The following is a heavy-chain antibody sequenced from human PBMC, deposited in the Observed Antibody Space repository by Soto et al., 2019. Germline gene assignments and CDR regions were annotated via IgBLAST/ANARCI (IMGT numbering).Heavy chain of an antibody. Sequence: ASVKVSCKASGYTFTSYGISWVRQAPGQGLEWMGWISAYNGNTNYAQKLQGRVTMTTDTSTSTAYMELRSLRSDDTAVYYCAVGEELVVRHDAFDTWGQGTMVTISS. D-gene: IGHD2-15*01. V-gene: IGHV1-18*01. CDR2: ISAYNGNT. J-gene: IGHJ3*02. CDR3: AVGEELVVRHDAFDT. CDR1: GYTFTSYG.